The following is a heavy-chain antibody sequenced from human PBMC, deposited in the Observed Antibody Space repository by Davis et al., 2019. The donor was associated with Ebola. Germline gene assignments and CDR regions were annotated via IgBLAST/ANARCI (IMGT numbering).Heavy chain of an antibody. V-gene: IGHV1-8*01. J-gene: IGHJ5*02. CDR1: GYTFTSYD. D-gene: IGHD2-15*01. CDR3: ARVRPIYCSGGSCYSSSWFDP. Sequence: AASVKVSCKASGYTFTSYDINWVRQATGQGLEWTGWMNPNSGNTGYAQKFQGRVTMTRNTSISTAYMELSSLRSEDTAVYYCARVRPIYCSGGSCYSSSWFDPWGQGTLVTVSS. CDR2: MNPNSGNT.